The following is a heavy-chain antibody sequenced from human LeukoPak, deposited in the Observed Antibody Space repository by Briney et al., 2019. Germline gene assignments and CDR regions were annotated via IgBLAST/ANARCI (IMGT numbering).Heavy chain of an antibody. CDR1: GFTFSNAW. D-gene: IGHD6-13*01. Sequence: GGSLRLSCAASGFTFSNAWMSWVRQAPGKGLEWVSSISSSSSYIYYADSVKGRFTISRDNAKNSLYLQMNSLRAEDTAVYYCARGAFAGGYFDYWGQGTLVTVSS. CDR2: ISSSSSYI. CDR3: ARGAFAGGYFDY. J-gene: IGHJ4*02. V-gene: IGHV3-21*01.